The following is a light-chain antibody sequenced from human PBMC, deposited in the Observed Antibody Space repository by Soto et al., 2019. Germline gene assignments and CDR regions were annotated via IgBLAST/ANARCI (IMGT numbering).Light chain of an antibody. V-gene: IGLV2-11*01. Sequence: QSALTQPRSVSGSPGQSVTISCTGTSSDIGAYTCVSWYQQQPGKAPKFIMYDVNKRPSGVPNRFSGSKSGNTASLIISGLQAEDEADYYCCSCADIYTYVVFGGGTKVTVL. CDR1: SSDIGAYTC. CDR3: CSCADIYTYVV. J-gene: IGLJ2*01. CDR2: DVN.